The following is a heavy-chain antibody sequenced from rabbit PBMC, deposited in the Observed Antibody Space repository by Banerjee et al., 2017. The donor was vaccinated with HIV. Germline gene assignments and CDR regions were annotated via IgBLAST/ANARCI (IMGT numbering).Heavy chain of an antibody. J-gene: IGHJ4*01. CDR3: TRSPFNF. V-gene: IGHV1S45*01. Sequence: QEQLEESGGDLVKPEGSLTLTCTASGFSFSSSYYMCWVRQAPGKGLEWIACIDVGGSTNTYYASWAKGRFTISKTSSTTVTLEMTSLTAADTATYFCTRSPFNFWGPGTLVTVS. CDR2: IDVGGSTNT. CDR1: GFSFSSSYY.